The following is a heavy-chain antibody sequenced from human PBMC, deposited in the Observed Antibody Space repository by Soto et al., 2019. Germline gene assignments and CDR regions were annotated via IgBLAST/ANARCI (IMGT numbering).Heavy chain of an antibody. V-gene: IGHV3-30-3*01. CDR2: ISDDGDKV. CDR3: ARAHYHDSSGPNGHAFDI. J-gene: IGHJ3*02. D-gene: IGHD3-22*01. CDR1: EFTFSDYA. Sequence: QVQLVESGGGVVQPGRSLRLSCAASEFTFSDYAVHWVRQAPGKGLEWVAVISDDGDKVFYADSMKDRLIISRDNSKSTLFLQLTSLGPEDTALYYCARAHYHDSSGPNGHAFDIWGQGTLVTVSS.